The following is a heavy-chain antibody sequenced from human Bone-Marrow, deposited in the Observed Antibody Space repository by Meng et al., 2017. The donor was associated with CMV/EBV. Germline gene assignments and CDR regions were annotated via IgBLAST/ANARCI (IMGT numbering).Heavy chain of an antibody. Sequence: ASVKVSCKAPRHTLTGYYIHWVRQAPGQGLEWMGWINPNSGGTNYAQKFQGRVTMTRDTSISTAYMELSRLRSDDTAVYYCARGYYGSGSYFTYWGQGTLVTVSS. V-gene: IGHV1-2*02. D-gene: IGHD3-10*01. CDR3: ARGYYGSGSYFTY. CDR1: RHTLTGYY. J-gene: IGHJ4*02. CDR2: INPNSGGT.